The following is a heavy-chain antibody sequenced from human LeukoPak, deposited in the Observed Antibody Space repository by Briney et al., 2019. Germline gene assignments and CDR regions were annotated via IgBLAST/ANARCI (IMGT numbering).Heavy chain of an antibody. CDR3: ARNWFDP. J-gene: IGHJ5*02. Sequence: GGSLRLSCAASGFTFSSYAMGWVRQAPGKGLEWVSVIYSGGSTYYADSVKGRFTISRDKSKNTVYLQMNSLRFEDTAMYYCARNWFDPWGQGTLVTVSS. CDR2: IYSGGST. CDR1: GFTFSSYA. V-gene: IGHV3-53*05.